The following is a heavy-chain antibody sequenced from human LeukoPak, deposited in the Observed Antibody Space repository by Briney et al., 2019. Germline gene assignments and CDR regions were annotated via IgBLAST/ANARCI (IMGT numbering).Heavy chain of an antibody. D-gene: IGHD3-22*01. CDR3: ARDKYFYDSSASIRFDY. CDR2: IYSSGNT. V-gene: IGHV4-4*07. J-gene: IGHJ4*02. CDR1: GGSISSYY. Sequence: SETLSLTCTVSGGSISSYYWSWIRQPAGKGLEWIGHIYSSGNTNYNPSLKSRVSMSVDTSKNQFSPKMSSVTAADTAVYYCARDKYFYDSSASIRFDYWGPGILVTASS.